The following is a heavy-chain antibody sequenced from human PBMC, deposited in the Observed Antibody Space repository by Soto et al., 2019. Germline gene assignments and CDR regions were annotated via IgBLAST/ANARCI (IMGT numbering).Heavy chain of an antibody. CDR3: ARERDAVTDYYYYGMDV. CDR1: GFTFSSYA. Sequence: QVQLVESGGGVVQPGRSLRLSCAASGFTFSSYAMHWVRQAPGKGLEWVAAISYDGSNKYYADSVKGRFTISRDNSKNTLYLQMNSLRAEDTAVYYCARERDAVTDYYYYGMDVWGQGTTVTVSS. J-gene: IGHJ6*02. CDR2: ISYDGSNK. D-gene: IGHD4-17*01. V-gene: IGHV3-30-3*01.